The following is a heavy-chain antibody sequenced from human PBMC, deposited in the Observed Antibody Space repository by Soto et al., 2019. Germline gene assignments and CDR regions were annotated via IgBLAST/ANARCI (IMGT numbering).Heavy chain of an antibody. CDR3: ARGGEMATPIRHYYYGMDV. J-gene: IGHJ6*02. CDR2: IYYSGST. V-gene: IGHV4-59*01. D-gene: IGHD5-12*01. Sequence: SETLSLTCTVSGGSISSYYWSWIRQPPGKGLEWIGYIYYSGSTNYNPSLKSRVTISVDTSKNQFSLKLSSVTAADTAVYYCARGGEMATPIRHYYYGMDVWGQGTTVTVSS. CDR1: GGSISSYY.